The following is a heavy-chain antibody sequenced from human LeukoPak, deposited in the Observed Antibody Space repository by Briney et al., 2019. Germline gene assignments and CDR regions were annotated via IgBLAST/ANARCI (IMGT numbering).Heavy chain of an antibody. CDR1: GGTFSSYA. J-gene: IGHJ5*02. Sequence: ASVTVSFKASGGTFSSYAISWVRQAPGQGLEWMGGIIPIFGTANYAQKFQGRVTITTDESTSTAYMELSSLRSEDTAVYYCARHVDYYDSSGYYGWFDPWGQGTLVTVSS. D-gene: IGHD3-22*01. CDR3: ARHVDYYDSSGYYGWFDP. CDR2: IIPIFGTA. V-gene: IGHV1-69*05.